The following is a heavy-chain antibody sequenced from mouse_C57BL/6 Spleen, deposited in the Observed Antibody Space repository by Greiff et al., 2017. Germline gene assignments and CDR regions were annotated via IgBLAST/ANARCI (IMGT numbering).Heavy chain of an antibody. V-gene: IGHV1-80*01. CDR1: GYAFSSYW. D-gene: IGHD1-1*01. CDR2: IYPGDGDT. CDR3: ARETVVPLFDY. Sequence: QVHVKQSGAELVKPGASVKISCKASGYAFSSYWMNWVKQRPGKGLEWIGQIYPGDGDTNYNGKFKGKATMTADKSSSTAYMQLSSLTSEDSAVYFGARETVVPLFDYWGQGTTLTVSS. J-gene: IGHJ2*01.